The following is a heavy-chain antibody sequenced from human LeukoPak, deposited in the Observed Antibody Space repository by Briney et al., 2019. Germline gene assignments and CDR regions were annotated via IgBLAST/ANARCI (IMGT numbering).Heavy chain of an antibody. J-gene: IGHJ4*02. CDR2: ISSSSSYI. Sequence: GGSLRLSCAASGFTFSGYSMNWVRQAPGKGLEWVSSISSSSSYIYYADSVKGRFTISRDNAKNSLYLQMNSLRAEDTAVYYCAGRLIAAAGQFDYWGQGTLVTVSS. CDR1: GFTFSGYS. D-gene: IGHD6-13*01. V-gene: IGHV3-21*01. CDR3: AGRLIAAAGQFDY.